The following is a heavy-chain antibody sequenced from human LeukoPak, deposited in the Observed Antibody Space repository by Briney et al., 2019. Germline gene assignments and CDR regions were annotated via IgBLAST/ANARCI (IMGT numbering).Heavy chain of an antibody. CDR3: ARETYSSAFDY. V-gene: IGHV1-2*06. Sequence: ASVKVSCRASGYTFTGYYMHWVRQAPGQGLEWMGRINPNSGGTNYAQKFQGRVTMTRDTSISTAYMELSRLRSDDTAVYYCARETYSSAFDYWGQGTLVTVSS. D-gene: IGHD6-19*01. J-gene: IGHJ4*02. CDR2: INPNSGGT. CDR1: GYTFTGYY.